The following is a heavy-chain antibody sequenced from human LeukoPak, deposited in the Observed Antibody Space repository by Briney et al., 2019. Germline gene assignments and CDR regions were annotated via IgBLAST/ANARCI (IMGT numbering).Heavy chain of an antibody. CDR2: ISGSGGST. D-gene: IGHD5-18*01. CDR1: GFTFSSYA. Sequence: GGSLRLSCAASGFTFSSYAMSWVRQAPGKGLERVSAISGSGGSTYYADSVKGRFTISRDNSKNTLYLQMNSLRAEDTAVYYCAKDRGYSYGYPYYFDYWGQGTLVTVSS. V-gene: IGHV3-23*01. J-gene: IGHJ4*02. CDR3: AKDRGYSYGYPYYFDY.